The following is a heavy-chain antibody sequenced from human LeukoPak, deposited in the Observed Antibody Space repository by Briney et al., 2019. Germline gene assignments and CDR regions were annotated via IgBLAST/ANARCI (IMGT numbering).Heavy chain of an antibody. J-gene: IGHJ4*02. CDR2: INSDGSWT. D-gene: IGHD2/OR15-2a*01. Sequence: GGSLRLSCAASGFTFSSYSLNWVRQVPGKGLVWVSHINSDGSWTSYADSVKGRFTISKDNAKNTVYLQMNSLRAEDTAVYYCVSFYETYWGRGTLVTVSS. CDR3: VSFYETY. CDR1: GFTFSSYS. V-gene: IGHV3-74*01.